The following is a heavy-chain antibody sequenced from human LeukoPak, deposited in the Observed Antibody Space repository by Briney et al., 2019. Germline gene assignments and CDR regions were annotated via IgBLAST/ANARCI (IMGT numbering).Heavy chain of an antibody. CDR2: ISSSGSTI. CDR3: ARWGPDDYGDYSVVDY. J-gene: IGHJ4*02. D-gene: IGHD4-17*01. CDR1: GFTFSDYY. V-gene: IGHV3-11*01. Sequence: GGSLRLSCAASGFTFSDYYMSWIRQAPGKGLEWVSYISSSGSTIYYADSVKGRFTISRDNAKNSLYLQMNSLRAEDTAVYYRARWGPDDYGDYSVVDYWGQGTLVTVSS.